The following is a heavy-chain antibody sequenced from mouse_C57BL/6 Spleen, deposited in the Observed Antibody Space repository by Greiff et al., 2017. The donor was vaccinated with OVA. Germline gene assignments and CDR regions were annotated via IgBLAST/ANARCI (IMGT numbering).Heavy chain of an antibody. CDR3: ARNPAYYSNYDY. D-gene: IGHD2-5*01. CDR2: IYPGDGDT. CDR1: GYAFSSSW. Sequence: VQLQQSGPELVKPGASVKISCKASGYAFSSSWMNWVKQRPGKGLEWIGRIYPGDGDTNYNGKFKGKATLTADKSSSTAYMQLSSLTSEDSAVYFCARNPAYYSNYDYWGQGTTLTVSS. J-gene: IGHJ2*01. V-gene: IGHV1-82*01.